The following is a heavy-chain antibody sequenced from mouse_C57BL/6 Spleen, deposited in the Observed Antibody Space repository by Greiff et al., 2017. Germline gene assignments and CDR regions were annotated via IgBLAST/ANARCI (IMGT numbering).Heavy chain of an antibody. CDR1: GYTFTHYY. V-gene: IGHV1-76*01. CDR2: IYPGSGNT. J-gene: IGHJ4*01. CDR3: AIRRVYAMDY. D-gene: IGHD2-12*01. Sequence: VQLQQSGAELVRPGASVKLSCKASGYTFTHYYINWVKQRPGQGLEWIARIYPGSGNTYYNEKFKGKATLTAEKSSSTAYMQLSSLTSEDSAVYFCAIRRVYAMDYWGQGTSVTVSS.